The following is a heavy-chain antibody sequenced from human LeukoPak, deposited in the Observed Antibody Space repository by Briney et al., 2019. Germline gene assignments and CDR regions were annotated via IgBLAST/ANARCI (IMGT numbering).Heavy chain of an antibody. CDR1: GYSFTSYW. J-gene: IGHJ6*02. D-gene: IGHD3-10*01. Sequence: GESLKISCKGSGYSFTSYWIGWVRQMPGKGLEWMGIIYPGGSDTRYSPSFQGQVTISADKSISTAYLQWSSLKASDTAMYYCARHLYYGSGNDRGDYYGMDVWGQGTTVTVSS. CDR3: ARHLYYGSGNDRGDYYGMDV. V-gene: IGHV5-51*01. CDR2: IYPGGSDT.